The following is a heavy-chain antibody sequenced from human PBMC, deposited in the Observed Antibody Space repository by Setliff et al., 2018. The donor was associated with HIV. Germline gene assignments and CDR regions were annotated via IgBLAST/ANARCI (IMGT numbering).Heavy chain of an antibody. Sequence: GGSLRLSCTASGFSFRNFGMTWVRQAPGKGLEWVSSISSSDDDTHYADSLRGRFTGSRDNAKSALYLQMNNLSVDDTAVYYCVRDSAASVWVGASVYYFDFWGQGIQVTVSS. CDR1: GFSFRNFG. CDR3: VRDSAASVWVGASVYYFDF. V-gene: IGHV3-21*01. J-gene: IGHJ4*02. CDR2: ISSSDDDT. D-gene: IGHD1-26*01.